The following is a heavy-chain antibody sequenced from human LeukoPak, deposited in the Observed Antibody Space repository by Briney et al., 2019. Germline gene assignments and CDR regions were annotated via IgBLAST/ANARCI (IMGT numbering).Heavy chain of an antibody. CDR1: GYTFTSYG. V-gene: IGHV1-18*01. Sequence: ASVNVSCKASGYTFTSYGISWVRRAPGQGLEWMGWISAYNGNTNYAQKLQGRVTMTTDTSTSTAYMELSSLRSEDTAVYYCADSDYYDSSGYYEFDYWGQGTLVTVSS. CDR2: ISAYNGNT. J-gene: IGHJ4*02. D-gene: IGHD3-22*01. CDR3: ADSDYYDSSGYYEFDY.